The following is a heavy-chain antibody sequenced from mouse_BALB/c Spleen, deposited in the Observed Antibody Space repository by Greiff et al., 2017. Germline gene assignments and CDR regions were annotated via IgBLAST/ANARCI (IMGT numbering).Heavy chain of an antibody. CDR1: GYSITSGYY. D-gene: IGHD1-1*01. V-gene: IGHV3-6*02. CDR3: ARFYYYGREGYWYFDV. J-gene: IGHJ1*01. CDR2: ISYDGSN. Sequence: EVQVVESGPGLVKPSQSLSLTCSVTGYSITSGYYWNWIRQFPGNKLEWMGYISYDGSNNYNPSLKNRISITRDTSKNQFFLKLNSVTTEDTATYYCARFYYYGREGYWYFDVWGAGTTVTVSS.